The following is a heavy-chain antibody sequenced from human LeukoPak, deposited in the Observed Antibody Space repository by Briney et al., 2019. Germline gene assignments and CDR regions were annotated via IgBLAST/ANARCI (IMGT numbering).Heavy chain of an antibody. D-gene: IGHD4-17*01. J-gene: IGHJ4*02. CDR3: ARGRTVTIGY. V-gene: IGHV4-59*01. CDR1: GGSISTYY. Sequence: SETLSLTCTVSGGSISTYYWSWIRQPPGKGLEWIGYIYYSGSTNYNPSLKSRVTISVDTSKNQFSLKLNSVTAADTAVYYCARGRTVTIGYWGQGTLVTVSS. CDR2: IYYSGST.